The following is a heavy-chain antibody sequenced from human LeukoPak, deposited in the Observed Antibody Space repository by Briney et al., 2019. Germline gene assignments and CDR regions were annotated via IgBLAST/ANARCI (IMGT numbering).Heavy chain of an antibody. Sequence: PGGSLRLSCAASGFTFSSYDMHWVRQATGKGLEWVSAIGTAGDTYYPGSVKGRFTISRENAKNSLYLQMNSLRAGDTAVYYCARAGVYCSGGSCEGYAFDIWGQGTMVTVSS. D-gene: IGHD2-15*01. V-gene: IGHV3-13*01. CDR1: GFTFSSYD. CDR3: ARAGVYCSGGSCEGYAFDI. CDR2: IGTAGDT. J-gene: IGHJ3*02.